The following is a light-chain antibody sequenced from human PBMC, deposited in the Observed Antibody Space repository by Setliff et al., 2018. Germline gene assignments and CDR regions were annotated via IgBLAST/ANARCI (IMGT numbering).Light chain of an antibody. CDR1: SRDIGAYNS. Sequence: QSVLTQPPSVSGSPGQSVTISCTGTSRDIGAYNSVSWYQQHPGKAPKLLIYEVTKRPSGVPDRFSGSKSGNTASLTVSGLQADDEADYFCCSYAASYNPYVFGSGTKV. CDR3: CSYAASYNPYV. V-gene: IGLV2-8*01. J-gene: IGLJ1*01. CDR2: EVT.